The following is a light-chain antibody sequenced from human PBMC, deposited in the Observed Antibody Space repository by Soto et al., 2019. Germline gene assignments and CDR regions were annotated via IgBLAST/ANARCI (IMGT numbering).Light chain of an antibody. J-gene: IGLJ2*01. CDR2: EVS. V-gene: IGLV2-18*02. CDR1: SSDVGSYNR. CDR3: SSYTTSSTSV. Sequence: QSVLTQPPSVSGSPGQSVTISCTGTSSDVGSYNRVSWYQQPPVTAPKLMIFEVSNRPSGVPDRFSGSKSGNTASLTISGLQAEDEADYYCSSYTTSSTSVFGGGTQLTVL.